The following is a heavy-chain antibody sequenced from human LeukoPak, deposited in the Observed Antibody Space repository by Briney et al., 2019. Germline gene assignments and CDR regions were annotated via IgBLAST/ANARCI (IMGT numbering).Heavy chain of an antibody. D-gene: IGHD5-12*01. CDR1: GYSISSGYY. Sequence: SETLSLTCAVSGYSISSGYYWGWIRQPPGKGLEWIGSIYHSGSTYYNPSLKSRVTISVDTSENQFSLKLSSVTAADTAVYYCARHRDSGYDYYYYYMDVWGKGTTVTVSS. CDR2: IYHSGST. J-gene: IGHJ6*03. CDR3: ARHRDSGYDYYYYYMDV. V-gene: IGHV4-38-2*01.